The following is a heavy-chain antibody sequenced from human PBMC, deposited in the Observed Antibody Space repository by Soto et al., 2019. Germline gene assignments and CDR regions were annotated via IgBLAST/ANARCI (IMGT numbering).Heavy chain of an antibody. Sequence: GESLKISCKGSGYSFTSYWIGWVRQMPGKGLEWMGIIYPGDSDTRYSPSFQGQVTISADKSISTAYLQWSSLKASDTAMYYCASPSKYSGSSYYYYYGMDVWGQGTTVTVSS. J-gene: IGHJ6*02. D-gene: IGHD1-26*01. CDR2: IYPGDSDT. CDR3: ASPSKYSGSSYYYYYGMDV. V-gene: IGHV5-51*01. CDR1: GYSFTSYW.